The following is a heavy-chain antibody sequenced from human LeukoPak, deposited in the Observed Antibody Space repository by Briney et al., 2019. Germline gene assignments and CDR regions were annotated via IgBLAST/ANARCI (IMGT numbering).Heavy chain of an antibody. D-gene: IGHD3-22*01. Sequence: PGRSLRLSCAASGFTFSSYAMSWVRQAPGKGLGWVSAISGSGGSTYYAHSVKGRFTIPRENSKNTLYLQMNSLRAEDTAVYYCANFYDSRGYGMDVWGQGTTVTVSS. J-gene: IGHJ6*02. CDR1: GFTFSSYA. V-gene: IGHV3-23*01. CDR2: ISGSGGST. CDR3: ANFYDSRGYGMDV.